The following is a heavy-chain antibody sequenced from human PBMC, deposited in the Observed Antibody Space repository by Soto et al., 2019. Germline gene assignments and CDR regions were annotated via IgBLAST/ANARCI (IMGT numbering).Heavy chain of an antibody. CDR3: ARSLYSTPRYYYGMDV. CDR2: IIPIFGTA. Sequence: QVQLVQSGAEVKKPGSSVKVSCKASGGTFSSYAISWVRQAPGQGLEWMGGIIPIFGTANYAQKFQGRVTITADESTSTAYMELSRLRSEDTAVYYCARSLYSTPRYYYGMDVWGQGTTVTVSS. V-gene: IGHV1-69*12. D-gene: IGHD6-13*01. CDR1: GGTFSSYA. J-gene: IGHJ6*02.